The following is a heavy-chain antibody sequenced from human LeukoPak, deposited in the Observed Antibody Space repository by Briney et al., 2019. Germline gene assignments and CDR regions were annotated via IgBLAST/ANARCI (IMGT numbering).Heavy chain of an antibody. CDR3: ARARRITRITYLDI. CDR1: GGSISSSSYY. CDR2: INHSGST. D-gene: IGHD1-14*01. V-gene: IGHV4-39*07. Sequence: SSETLSLTCTVSGGSISSSSYYWGWIRQPPGKGLEWIGEINHSGSTNYNPSLKSRVTISVDTSKNQFSLKLSSVTAADTAVYYCARARRITRITYLDIWGQGTMVTVSS. J-gene: IGHJ3*02.